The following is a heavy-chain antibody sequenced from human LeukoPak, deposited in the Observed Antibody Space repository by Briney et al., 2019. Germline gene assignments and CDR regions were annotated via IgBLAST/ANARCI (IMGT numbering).Heavy chain of an antibody. J-gene: IGHJ4*02. CDR1: GFTFSSYS. CDR2: ISSGNTYI. D-gene: IGHD3-3*01. CDR3: ARKYDFWSAYSDY. Sequence: PGGSLRLSCAASGFTFSSYSMNWVRQAPGKGLEWVSSISSGNTYIYYADSVKGRFTISRDNTKNSLYLQMNSLRAEDTAVYYCARKYDFWSAYSDYWSQGTLVTVSS. V-gene: IGHV3-21*01.